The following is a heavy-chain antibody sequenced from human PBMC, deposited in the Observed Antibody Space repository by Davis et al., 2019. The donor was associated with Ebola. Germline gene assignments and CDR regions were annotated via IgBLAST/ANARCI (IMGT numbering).Heavy chain of an antibody. J-gene: IGHJ4*02. V-gene: IGHV4-59*02. Sequence: GSLRLSCSVSGGSVGSDYWSWIRQSPGKGLEWIAFISNGGRTIYNPSLRGRVTISIDTSKNQFSLEVRSVTAADTAFYYCVRGSDAYKTGYWGLGTLVTVSS. CDR3: VRGSDAYKTGY. D-gene: IGHD5-24*01. CDR2: ISNGGRT. CDR1: GGSVGSDY.